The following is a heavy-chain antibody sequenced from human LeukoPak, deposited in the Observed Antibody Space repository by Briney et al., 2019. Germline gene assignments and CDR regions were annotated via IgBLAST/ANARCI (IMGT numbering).Heavy chain of an antibody. D-gene: IGHD3-10*01. CDR1: GGSISSYY. V-gene: IGHV4-59*01. J-gene: IGHJ3*02. Sequence: SETLSLTCTVSGGSISSYYWSWIRQPPGKGLEWIGYIYYSGSTNYNPSLKSRVTISETSKNQFSLKLSSVTAADTAVYYCARVGSYIPRFDIWGQGAVVTVSS. CDR3: ARVGSYIPRFDI. CDR2: IYYSGST.